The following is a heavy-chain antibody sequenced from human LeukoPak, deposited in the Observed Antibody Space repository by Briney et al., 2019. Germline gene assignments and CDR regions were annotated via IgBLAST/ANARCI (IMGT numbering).Heavy chain of an antibody. CDR3: ARGGTYYYDSSGRFDY. V-gene: IGHV4-39*07. J-gene: IGHJ4*02. CDR1: GGSISSSSYY. D-gene: IGHD3-22*01. Sequence: SETLSLTCTVSGGSISSSSYYWGWIRQPPGKGLEWIGSIYYSGSTNYNPSLKSRVTISVDTSKNQFSLKLGSVTAADTAVYYCARGGTYYYDSSGRFDYWGQGTLVTVSS. CDR2: IYYSGST.